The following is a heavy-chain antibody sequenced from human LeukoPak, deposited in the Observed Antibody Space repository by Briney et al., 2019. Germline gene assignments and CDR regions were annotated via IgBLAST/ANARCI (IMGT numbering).Heavy chain of an antibody. J-gene: IGHJ5*02. CDR3: ARDHCSSTSCYRLMAAYNWFDP. Sequence: PSETLSLTCTVSGGSISSYYWSRIRQPPGKGLEWIGYIYYSGSTNYNPSLKSRVTISVDTSKNQFSLKLSSVTAADTAVYYCARDHCSSTSCYRLMAAYNWFDPWGQGTLVTVSS. CDR1: GGSISSYY. V-gene: IGHV4-59*12. D-gene: IGHD2-2*02. CDR2: IYYSGST.